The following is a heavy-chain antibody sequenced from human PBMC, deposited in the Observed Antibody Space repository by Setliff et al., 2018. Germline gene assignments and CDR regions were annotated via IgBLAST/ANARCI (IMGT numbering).Heavy chain of an antibody. CDR1: GDSITSGSVY. V-gene: IGHV4-61*02. CDR3: ARYNSSAACFDL. Sequence: SETLSLTCTVSGDSITSGSVYWSWIRQPAGKGLEWIGRIFPTGTTNYNPDLKSRVTMSVDTSKKRCSLMLRSVTAADTAIYYCARYNSSAACFDLWGPGTLVTVSS. CDR2: IFPTGTT. J-gene: IGHJ5*02. D-gene: IGHD1-20*01.